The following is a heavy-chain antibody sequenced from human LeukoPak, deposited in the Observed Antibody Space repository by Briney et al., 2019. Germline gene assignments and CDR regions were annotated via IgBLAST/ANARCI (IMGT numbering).Heavy chain of an antibody. CDR1: EFTFSSYP. Sequence: GGSLRLSCAASEFTFSSYPMSWVRQAPGKGLEWVSVISGSGGSTYYADSVKGRFTISRDNSKNTLYLQMNSLRAEDTAVYYCAKGEDSSSILYFDYWGQGTLVTVSS. J-gene: IGHJ4*02. CDR3: AKGEDSSSILYFDY. D-gene: IGHD6-13*01. V-gene: IGHV3-23*01. CDR2: ISGSGGST.